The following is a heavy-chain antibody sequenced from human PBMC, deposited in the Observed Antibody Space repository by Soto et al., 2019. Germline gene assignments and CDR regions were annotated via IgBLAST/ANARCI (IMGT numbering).Heavy chain of an antibody. Sequence: GASVRVSCKASGYTFTSYAMHWVRQAPGQRLEWMGWINAGNGNTKYSQKFQGRVTITRDTSASTAYMELSSLRSEDTAVYYCARGPYCGGDCYSTLFDYWGQGTLVTVSS. J-gene: IGHJ4*02. CDR3: ARGPYCGGDCYSTLFDY. D-gene: IGHD2-21*02. CDR1: GYTFTSYA. CDR2: INAGNGNT. V-gene: IGHV1-3*01.